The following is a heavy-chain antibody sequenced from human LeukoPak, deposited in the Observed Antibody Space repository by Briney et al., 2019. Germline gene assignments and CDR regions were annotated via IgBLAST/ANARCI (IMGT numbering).Heavy chain of an antibody. V-gene: IGHV3-48*01. J-gene: IGHJ3*02. CDR2: ISSSSSTI. CDR3: ARSGLGYCSSTSCQGAFDI. Sequence: GGSLRLSCAASGFTFSSYSMNWVRQAPGKGLEWVSYISSSSSTIYYADSVKGRFTISRDNAKNSLYLQMNSLRAEDTAVCYCARSGLGYCSSTSCQGAFDIWGQGTMVTVSS. CDR1: GFTFSSYS. D-gene: IGHD2-2*01.